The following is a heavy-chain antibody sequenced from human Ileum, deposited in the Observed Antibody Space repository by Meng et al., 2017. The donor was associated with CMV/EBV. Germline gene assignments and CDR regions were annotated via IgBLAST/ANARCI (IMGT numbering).Heavy chain of an antibody. CDR3: ATNSEDY. J-gene: IGHJ4*02. V-gene: IGHV4-34*01. Sequence: QVKRQQWGAGLLKAAETSSLTCAVYGGSFSDYYLIWIRQSPGKGLEWIGEVHHSGITNYNPSLKSRVTISVDTSKNQFFLKLTSVTAADTSLYYCATNSEDYWGQGTLVTRLL. D-gene: IGHD4-23*01. CDR2: VHHSGIT. CDR1: GGSFSDYY.